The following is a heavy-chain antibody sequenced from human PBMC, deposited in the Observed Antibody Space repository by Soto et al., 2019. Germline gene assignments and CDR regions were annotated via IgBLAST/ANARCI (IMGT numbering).Heavy chain of an antibody. CDR3: ARGTGAGGGGPHGPWPRYLQH. CDR2: ISPSGGST. D-gene: IGHD3-16*01. CDR1: GYTFTSYY. Sequence: QVQLVQSGAEVKKPGASVKVSCKASGYTFTSYYMHWVRQAPGQGPEWMGIISPSGGSTNYAQKFQGRVTMTRDTSTSTVYMELSSLRSEDTAVYCCARGTGAGGGGPHGPWPRYLQHWGQGTLVTVSS. V-gene: IGHV1-46*03. J-gene: IGHJ1*01.